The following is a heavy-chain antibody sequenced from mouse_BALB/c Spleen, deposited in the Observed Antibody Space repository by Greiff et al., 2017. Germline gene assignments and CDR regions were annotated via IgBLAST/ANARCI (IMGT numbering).Heavy chain of an antibody. CDR3: ARHYYGYWYFDV. V-gene: IGHV14-3*02. CDR1: GFNIKDTY. Sequence: EVHLVESGAELVKPGASVKLSCTASGFNIKDTYMHWVKQRPEQGLEWIGRIDPANGNTKYDPKFQGKATITADTSSNTAYLQLSSLTSEDTAVYYCARHYYGYWYFDVWGAGTTVTVSS. CDR2: IDPANGNT. J-gene: IGHJ1*01. D-gene: IGHD1-1*01.